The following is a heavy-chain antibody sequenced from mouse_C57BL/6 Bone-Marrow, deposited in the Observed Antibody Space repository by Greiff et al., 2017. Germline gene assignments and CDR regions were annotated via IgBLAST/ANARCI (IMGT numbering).Heavy chain of an antibody. J-gene: IGHJ2*01. CDR3: ARGGYYGSSPFDY. Sequence: VQLQQPGAELVKPGASVKMSCKASGYTFTSYWITWVKQRPGQGLEWIGDIYPGSGSTNYNEKFKSKATLTVDTSSSTAYMQLSSLTSEDSAVYYCARGGYYGSSPFDYWGQGTTLTVSS. CDR2: IYPGSGST. D-gene: IGHD1-1*01. V-gene: IGHV1-55*01. CDR1: GYTFTSYW.